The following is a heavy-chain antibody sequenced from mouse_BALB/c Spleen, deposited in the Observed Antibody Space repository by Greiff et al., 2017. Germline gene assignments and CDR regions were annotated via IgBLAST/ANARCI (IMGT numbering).Heavy chain of an antibody. CDR1: GFTFNTYA. Sequence: DTGGGLVQPKGSLKLSCAASGFTFNTYAMNWVRQAPGKGLEWVARIRSKSNNYATYYADSVKDRFTISRDDSQSMLYLQMNNLKTEDTAMYYCVRQGGNFDYWGQGTTLTVSS. CDR2: IRSKSNNYAT. V-gene: IGHV10-1*02. CDR3: VRQGGNFDY. J-gene: IGHJ2*01.